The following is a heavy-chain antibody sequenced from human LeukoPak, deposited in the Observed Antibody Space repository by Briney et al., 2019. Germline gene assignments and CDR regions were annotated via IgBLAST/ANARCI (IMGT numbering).Heavy chain of an antibody. J-gene: IGHJ4*02. D-gene: IGHD6-19*01. CDR2: IGSSGAIR. CDR1: GFPFSVYE. V-gene: IGHV3-48*03. CDR3: ALLAVASDFDY. Sequence: GGSLRLSCAVSGFPFSVYEMNWVRQAPGKGLEWVSNIGSSGAIRNYADSVKGRFSISRDNAENSLFLQMNSLRVEDTGIYYCALLAVASDFDYWGQGALVTVSS.